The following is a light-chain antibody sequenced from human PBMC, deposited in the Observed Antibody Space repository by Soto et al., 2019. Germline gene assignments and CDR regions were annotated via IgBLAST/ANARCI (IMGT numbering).Light chain of an antibody. Sequence: QSVLTQPSSASGTPGQRVTISCSGSSSNIGGNPVNWVQQLPGTAPKLLVYSKNQRPSGVPDRFSGSKSGTSAALAISGLQSDDEGDYYCASWDDRLAGYVFGSWTKLTV. CDR3: ASWDDRLAGYV. CDR1: SSNIGGNP. V-gene: IGLV1-44*01. J-gene: IGLJ1*01. CDR2: SKN.